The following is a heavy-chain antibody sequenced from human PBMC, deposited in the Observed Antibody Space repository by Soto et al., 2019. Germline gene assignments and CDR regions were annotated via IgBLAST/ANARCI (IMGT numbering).Heavy chain of an antibody. D-gene: IGHD5-12*01. CDR2: ISTYSGDT. CDR3: ARHNGPTTSENWFDP. J-gene: IGHJ5*02. CDR1: GYTFFTYD. V-gene: IGHV1-18*01. Sequence: QVPLVQSGVEVKTPGASVKVSCQASGYTFFTYDISWVRQAPGQGLEWMGWISTYSGDTKYAQKCQGRGTMTTDTSTTTAYLELRSVRSDDTAVYYCARHNGPTTSENWFDPWGQGTLVTVSS.